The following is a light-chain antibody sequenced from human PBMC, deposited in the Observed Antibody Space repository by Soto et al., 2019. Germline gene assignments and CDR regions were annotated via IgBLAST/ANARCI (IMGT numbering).Light chain of an antibody. V-gene: IGKV1-13*02. J-gene: IGKJ3*01. CDR1: QGIRND. CDR2: DGS. CDR3: QHYNTYSKA. Sequence: AIQMTQSPSSLSASVGDRVTITCRASQGIRNDLGWYQQKPGKAPKLLIYDGSTLASGVPPRFSGGGFGTEFTLNISSLQPDDSAIYYCQHYNTYSKAFGPGTKVDIK.